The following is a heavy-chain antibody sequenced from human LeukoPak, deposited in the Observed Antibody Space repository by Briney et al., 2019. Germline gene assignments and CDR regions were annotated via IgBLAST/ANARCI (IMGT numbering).Heavy chain of an antibody. CDR3: ARAPLVAAAFDY. CDR2: VYYSGST. Sequence: PSETLSLTCTVSGGSISNYYWSWIRQPPGQGLEWIGFVYYSGSTHYNPSLQSRVTISVDTSKNQFSLKLSSVTAADTAVYYCARAPLVAAAFDYWGQGTLVTVSS. V-gene: IGHV4-59*12. CDR1: GGSISNYY. D-gene: IGHD6-13*01. J-gene: IGHJ4*02.